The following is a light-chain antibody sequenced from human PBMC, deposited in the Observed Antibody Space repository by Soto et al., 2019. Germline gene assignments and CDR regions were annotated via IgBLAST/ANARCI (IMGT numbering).Light chain of an antibody. Sequence: EIALTQSPGTLSLSPGERATLSCRASQSVSSNYLAWYQQKPDQDPRPLIYGASSRATGIPDRFSGSESGTDFPLTISRLEPEDLAVYYCQQYGSSPWTFGQGTKVEIK. CDR2: GAS. CDR1: QSVSSNY. CDR3: QQYGSSPWT. V-gene: IGKV3-20*01. J-gene: IGKJ1*01.